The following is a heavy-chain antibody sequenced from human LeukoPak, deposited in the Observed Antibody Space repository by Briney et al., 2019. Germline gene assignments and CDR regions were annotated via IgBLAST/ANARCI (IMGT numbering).Heavy chain of an antibody. CDR3: ATSIMITFGGVIVPVSPLDY. Sequence: ASVKVSCKVSGYTLTELSMHWVRQAPGKGLEWMGGSDPEDGETIYAQKFQGRVTMTEDTSTDTAYMELSSLRSEDTAVYYCATSIMITFGGVIVPVSPLDYWGQGTLVTVSS. J-gene: IGHJ4*02. V-gene: IGHV1-24*01. CDR1: GYTLTELS. CDR2: SDPEDGET. D-gene: IGHD3-16*02.